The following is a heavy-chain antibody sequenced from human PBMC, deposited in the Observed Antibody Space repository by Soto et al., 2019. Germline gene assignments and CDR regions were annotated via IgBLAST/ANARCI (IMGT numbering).Heavy chain of an antibody. D-gene: IGHD3-3*01. V-gene: IGHV4-34*01. CDR2: INYSGST. CDR3: ARGITYYDFWSGYYSHYYYYMDV. CDR1: GGSFSGYY. J-gene: IGHJ6*03. Sequence: PSETLSLTCAVYGGSFSGYYWSWIRQPPGKGLEWIGEINYSGSTNYNPSLKSRVTISVDTSKNQFSLKLSSVTAADTAVYYCARGITYYDFWSGYYSHYYYYMDVWGKGTTVTVSS.